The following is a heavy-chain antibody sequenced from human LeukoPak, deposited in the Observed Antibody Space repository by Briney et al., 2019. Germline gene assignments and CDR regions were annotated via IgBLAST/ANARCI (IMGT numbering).Heavy chain of an antibody. CDR1: GFTFSRYA. D-gene: IGHD4-17*01. CDR2: IIYDGSNQ. V-gene: IGHV3-30*04. CDR3: AKWSGDYPSYYLDY. Sequence: PGGSLRLSCASSGFTFSRYAMHWVRQAPGKGLEWVTVIIYDGSNQYYADPVKGRFTISRDTSKNTVHLQMNNLRAEDTAVYYCAKWSGDYPSYYLDYWGQGTLVTVSS. J-gene: IGHJ4*02.